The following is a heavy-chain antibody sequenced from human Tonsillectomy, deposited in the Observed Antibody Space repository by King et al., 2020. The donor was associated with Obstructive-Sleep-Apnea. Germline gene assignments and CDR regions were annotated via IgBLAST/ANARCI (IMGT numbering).Heavy chain of an antibody. CDR1: GYSFTNYW. D-gene: IGHD6-6*01. Sequence: DVQLVESGAEVKKPGESLKISCKGFGYSFTNYWIGWVRQIPGKGLEWMGIIYPGGSDTRYSPSFQGQVTISADKSISTAYLPWSSLKASDTAMYHCARREDSSSSAFDYWGQGTLVTVSS. J-gene: IGHJ4*02. V-gene: IGHV5-51*01. CDR3: ARREDSSSSAFDY. CDR2: IYPGGSDT.